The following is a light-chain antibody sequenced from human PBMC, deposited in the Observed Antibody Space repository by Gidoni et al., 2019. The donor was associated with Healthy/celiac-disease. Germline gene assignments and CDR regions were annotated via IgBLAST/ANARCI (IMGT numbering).Light chain of an antibody. J-gene: IGKJ1*01. CDR3: QKYNSASWT. Sequence: DIQMTQYPSSLSASVGDRVTITCRASQGISKYLAWYQQKPGKVPKLLIYAASTLQSGVPSRFSGSRSGTDFTLTISSLQPEDFATYYCQKYNSASWTFGQGTKVEIK. V-gene: IGKV1-27*01. CDR2: AAS. CDR1: QGISKY.